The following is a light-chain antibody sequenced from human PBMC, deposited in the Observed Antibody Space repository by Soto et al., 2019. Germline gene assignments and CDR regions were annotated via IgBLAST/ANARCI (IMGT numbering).Light chain of an antibody. Sequence: DIQLTQSPTFLSASVGDRVIITCRASRDMNKYLAWYQQTPGKTPKLLIYGAYTLQSGVPSRFSRSGSGTEFSLTISSLQPEEFATYYCQQLNGSPPITFGQGTRVEIQ. V-gene: IGKV1-9*01. CDR1: RDMNKY. J-gene: IGKJ5*01. CDR3: QQLNGSPPIT. CDR2: GAY.